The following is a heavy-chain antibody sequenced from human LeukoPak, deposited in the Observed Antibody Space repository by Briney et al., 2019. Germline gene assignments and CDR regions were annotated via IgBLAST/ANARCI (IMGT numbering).Heavy chain of an antibody. J-gene: IGHJ3*02. CDR1: GFTFSSYS. CDR2: ISSSSSYI. D-gene: IGHD1-26*01. CDR3: ASLLIVGATTPYAFDI. Sequence: GGSLRLSCAASGFTFSSYSMNWVRQAPGKGLEWVSSISSSSSYIYYADSVKGRFTISRDNAKNSLYLQMNSLRAEDTAVYYCASLLIVGATTPYAFDIWGQGTMATVSS. V-gene: IGHV3-21*01.